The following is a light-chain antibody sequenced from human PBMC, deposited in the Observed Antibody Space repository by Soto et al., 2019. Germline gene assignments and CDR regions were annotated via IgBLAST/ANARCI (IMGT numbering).Light chain of an antibody. J-gene: IGKJ1*01. CDR3: QHYGTYPWA. CDR1: QSISSW. Sequence: DIQMTQSPSTLSASVGDRVTITCRASQSISSWLAWYQQKPGIGPKLLISKASSLESGVPSRFSGSGSGTEFTLTISSLQPDDFATYYCQHYGTYPWAFGHGTKVEIK. V-gene: IGKV1-5*03. CDR2: KAS.